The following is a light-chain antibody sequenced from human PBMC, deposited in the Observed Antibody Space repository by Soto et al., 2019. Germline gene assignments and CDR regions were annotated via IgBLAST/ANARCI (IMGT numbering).Light chain of an antibody. CDR3: SSYTSSSTLSWV. J-gene: IGLJ1*01. V-gene: IGLV2-14*01. Sequence: QSVLTQPASVSGSPGQSITISCTGTSSDVGGYNYVSWYQRHPGKAPKLMIYEVSNRPSGVSNRFSGSKSGNTASLTISGLQAEDEADYYCSSYTSSSTLSWVFGTGTKVTVL. CDR1: SSDVGGYNY. CDR2: EVS.